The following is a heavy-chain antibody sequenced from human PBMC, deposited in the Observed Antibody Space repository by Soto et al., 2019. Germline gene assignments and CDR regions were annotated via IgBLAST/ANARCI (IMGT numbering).Heavy chain of an antibody. J-gene: IGHJ5*02. CDR3: ARGSRARRFDP. V-gene: IGHV4-34*01. CDR2: IDHSGST. D-gene: IGHD5-12*01. Sequence: PSETLSLTCAAYGGTFSGYYWSWIRQPPGKGLEWIGEIDHSGSTNYNPSLKSRVTISVDTSKNQFSLKLSSVTAADTAVYYCARGSRARRFDPWGQGTLVTVSS. CDR1: GGTFSGYY.